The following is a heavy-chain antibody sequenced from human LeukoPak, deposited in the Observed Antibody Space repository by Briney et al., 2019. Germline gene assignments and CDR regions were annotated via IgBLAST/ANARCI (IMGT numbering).Heavy chain of an antibody. J-gene: IGHJ4*02. CDR1: GFTFNRDW. CDR2: IKEDGSEK. V-gene: IGHV3-7*01. D-gene: IGHD6-19*01. Sequence: GGSLRLSCAASGFTFNRDWTAWVRQAPGKGLEWVANIKEDGSEKNYVDSVKGRFTISRDNAKNSVYLQMNGLRAEDTGVYYCAAKEPSTSGWSYWGQGTLVTVSS. CDR3: AAKEPSTSGWSY.